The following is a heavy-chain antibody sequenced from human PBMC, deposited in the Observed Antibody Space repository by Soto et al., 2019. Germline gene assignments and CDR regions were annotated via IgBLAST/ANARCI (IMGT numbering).Heavy chain of an antibody. CDR1: GYTFTGYF. J-gene: IGHJ5*02. V-gene: IGHV1-2*02. Sequence: ASVKVSCKASGYTFTGYFMHWVRQAPGEGLEWMGWINPNSGATKYAPKFQGRVTMTRDTSNRTAYLELSRLTSDDTAIYYCATGGGTTLAPLPWGQGTPVTVSS. CDR3: ATGGGTTLAPLP. D-gene: IGHD3-16*01. CDR2: INPNSGAT.